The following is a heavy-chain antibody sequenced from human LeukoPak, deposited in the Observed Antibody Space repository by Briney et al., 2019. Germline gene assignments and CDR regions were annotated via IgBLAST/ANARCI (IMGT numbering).Heavy chain of an antibody. CDR1: GFTFSSYG. CDR3: ARGAVAGTWPGAFDI. CDR2: IRYDGSNK. D-gene: IGHD6-19*01. Sequence: GGSLRLSCAASGFTFSSYGMHWVRQAPGKGLEWVAFIRYDGSNKYYADSVKGRFTISRDNSKNTLYLQMNSLRAEDTAVYYCARGAVAGTWPGAFDIWGQGTMDTVSS. V-gene: IGHV3-30*02. J-gene: IGHJ3*02.